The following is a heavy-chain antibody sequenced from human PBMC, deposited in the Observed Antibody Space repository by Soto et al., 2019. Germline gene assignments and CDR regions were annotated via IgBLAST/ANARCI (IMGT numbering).Heavy chain of an antibody. D-gene: IGHD4-17*01. V-gene: IGHV3-23*01. CDR3: AKDETTVVTGAFDI. CDR1: GFTFSSYA. CDR2: ISGSGGST. Sequence: AGSLSLSCAASGFTFSSYAMSWVRQAPGKGLEWVSAISGSGGSTYYADSVKGRVTISRDNSKNTLYLQMNSLRAEDTAVYYCAKDETTVVTGAFDIWGQGTMVTVSS. J-gene: IGHJ3*02.